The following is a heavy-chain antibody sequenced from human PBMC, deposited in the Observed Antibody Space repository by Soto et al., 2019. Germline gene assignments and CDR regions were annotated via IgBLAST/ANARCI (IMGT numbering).Heavy chain of an antibody. D-gene: IGHD3-9*01. CDR1: GGSISSSSYY. V-gene: IGHV4-39*01. J-gene: IGHJ4*02. Sequence: QLQLQESGPGLVKPSETLSLTCTVSGGSISSSSYYWGWIRQPPGKGLEWIGSIYYSGSTYYNPSLKSRVTISVDTSKNQFSLKLSSVTAADTAVYYCARGLRYFDWLSPYYFDYWGQGTLVTVSS. CDR2: IYYSGST. CDR3: ARGLRYFDWLSPYYFDY.